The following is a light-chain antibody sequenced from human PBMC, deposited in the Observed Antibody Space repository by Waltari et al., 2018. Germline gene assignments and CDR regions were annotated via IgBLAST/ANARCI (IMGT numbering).Light chain of an antibody. J-gene: IGKJ1*01. V-gene: IGKV3-20*01. CDR3: QHYVRLPAT. CDR2: GAS. CDR1: QSVSRS. Sequence: IVLTQSPGTLSLSPGERATLSCRASQSVSRSLPWYQQKPGQAPKLLIYGASTRATGIPDRFTGSGSGTDFSLTISSLEPEDFAIYCCQHYVRLPATFGQGTKVEIK.